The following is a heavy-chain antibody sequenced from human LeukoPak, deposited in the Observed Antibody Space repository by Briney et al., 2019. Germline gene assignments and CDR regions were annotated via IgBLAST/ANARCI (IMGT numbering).Heavy chain of an antibody. CDR2: INSDGSDT. Sequence: PGGSLIHCCEASGFTFSSYWIHWVRQAPGKGLVWVSRINSDGSDTRYADSVKGRFTISRDNAKNTLYLQMNSLRAEDTAVYYCARGFSSTWHDAMETWGQGSTVTVSS. J-gene: IGHJ6*02. D-gene: IGHD6-13*01. V-gene: IGHV3-74*01. CDR3: ARGFSSTWHDAMET. CDR1: GFTFSSYW.